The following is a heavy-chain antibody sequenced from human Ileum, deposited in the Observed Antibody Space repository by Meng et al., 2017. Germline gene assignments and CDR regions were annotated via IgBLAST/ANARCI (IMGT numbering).Heavy chain of an antibody. CDR2: MGLGHSHG. V-gene: IGHV3-21*04. CDR3: ASDPNWSTT. J-gene: IGHJ5*02. Sequence: VVYGRGHVKRGRALRLSLVGSRSIFDSDDMTWIRPAPGQGPEWVASMGLGHSHGSYSDSVIGRFTVSRDNAKTSFFLQMNSLRAEDTAIYYCASDPNWSTTWGQGTLVTVSS. CDR1: RSIFDSDD.